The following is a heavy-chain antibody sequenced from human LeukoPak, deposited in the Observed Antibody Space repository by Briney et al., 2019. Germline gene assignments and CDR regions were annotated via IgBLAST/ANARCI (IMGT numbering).Heavy chain of an antibody. Sequence: SETLSLTCTVSGGSISTYYWSWIRQPPGKGLEWIGYIYYSGSTNYNPSLKSRLTISVDASKNQFSLKLSSVTATDTAVYYCASLTTVTQGYFDSWGQGTLVTVSS. CDR1: GGSISTYY. CDR3: ASLTTVTQGYFDS. D-gene: IGHD4-17*01. CDR2: IYYSGST. J-gene: IGHJ4*02. V-gene: IGHV4-59*08.